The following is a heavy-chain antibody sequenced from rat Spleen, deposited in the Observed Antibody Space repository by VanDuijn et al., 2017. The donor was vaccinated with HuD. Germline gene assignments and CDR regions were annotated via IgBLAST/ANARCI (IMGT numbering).Heavy chain of an antibody. Sequence: QVQLKESGPGLVQPSQTLSLTCTVSGFSLTSYTVRWVRQPPGKGLEWIAAISSGGSTYYNSALKSRLSISRETSKSQVFLKMNSLQTEDTGTYYCARQTQLQWPYYFDYWGQGVMVTVSS. CDR1: GFSLTSYT. V-gene: IGHV2-6*01. CDR3: ARQTQLQWPYYFDY. D-gene: IGHD1-1*01. J-gene: IGHJ2*01. CDR2: ISSGGST.